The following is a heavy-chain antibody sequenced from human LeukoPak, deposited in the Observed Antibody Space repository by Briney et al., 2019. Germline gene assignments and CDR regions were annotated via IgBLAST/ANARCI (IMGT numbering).Heavy chain of an antibody. J-gene: IGHJ5*02. V-gene: IGHV4-34*01. CDR1: GGSFSGYY. CDR3: ARGVCSSTSCYWSFDP. D-gene: IGHD2-2*01. Sequence: SETLSLTCAVYGGSFSGYYWSWIRQPPGKGLEWIGEINHSGSTNYNPSLKSRVTISVDTSKNQFSLKLSSVTAADTAVYYCARGVCSSTSCYWSFDPWGQGTLVTVSS. CDR2: INHSGST.